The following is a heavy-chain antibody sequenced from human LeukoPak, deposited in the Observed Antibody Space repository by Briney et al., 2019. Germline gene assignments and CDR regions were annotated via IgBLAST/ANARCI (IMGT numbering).Heavy chain of an antibody. J-gene: IGHJ4*02. D-gene: IGHD1-26*01. Sequence: GESLKISCKGSGYSFTSYWISWVSQMPGKDMEWIGRIDPSDSSTNYSPSFQGHVTISADKSISTAYLQWSSLKASDTAMYYCARSGPLGGSYPNYWGQGTLVTVSS. CDR2: IDPSDSST. V-gene: IGHV5-10-1*01. CDR1: GYSFTSYW. CDR3: ARSGPLGGSYPNY.